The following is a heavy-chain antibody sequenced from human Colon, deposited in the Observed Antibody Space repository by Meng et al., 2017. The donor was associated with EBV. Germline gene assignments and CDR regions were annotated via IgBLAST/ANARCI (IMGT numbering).Heavy chain of an antibody. Sequence: SGLRLVQPSQTLSLTCTVSGGTVSSGGYFLTWIRQHPGKGLEWFGHIYYSGSTFYNPSLKRRVIISIDTSKNQFSLNLRSVTAADTAVYYCARVSSGWDYFDYWGQGTLVTVSS. V-gene: IGHV4-31*03. CDR2: IYYSGST. J-gene: IGHJ4*02. CDR1: GGTVSSGGYF. CDR3: ARVSSGWDYFDY. D-gene: IGHD6-19*01.